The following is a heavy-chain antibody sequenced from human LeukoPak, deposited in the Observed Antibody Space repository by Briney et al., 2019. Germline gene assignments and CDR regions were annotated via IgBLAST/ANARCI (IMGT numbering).Heavy chain of an antibody. D-gene: IGHD3-22*01. CDR1: GDSIGNSNYY. V-gene: IGHV4-39*01. Sequence: PSETLSLTCTVSGDSIGNSNYYWAWVRQPPGKGLEWLGSIFYSGSTYYNPSLKSRVTISVDTSKNQFSLKLSSVTAADTAVYYCARLSGYYSLFDYWGQGTLVTVSS. CDR3: ARLSGYYSLFDY. CDR2: IFYSGST. J-gene: IGHJ4*02.